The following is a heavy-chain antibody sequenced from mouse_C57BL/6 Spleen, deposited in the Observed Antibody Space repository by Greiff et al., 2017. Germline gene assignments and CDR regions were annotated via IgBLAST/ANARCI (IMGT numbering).Heavy chain of an antibody. D-gene: IGHD1-1*01. Sequence: EVQLQQSGPELVKPGASVKISCKASGYSFTGYYMNWVKQSPEKSLEWIGEINPSTGGTTYNQKIKAKATLTVDKSSSTAYMQIKSLTSEDSAVYYCARSSVYYFGSSSLDYWGQGTTLTVSS. CDR2: INPSTGGT. J-gene: IGHJ2*01. V-gene: IGHV1-42*01. CDR3: ARSSVYYFGSSSLDY. CDR1: GYSFTGYY.